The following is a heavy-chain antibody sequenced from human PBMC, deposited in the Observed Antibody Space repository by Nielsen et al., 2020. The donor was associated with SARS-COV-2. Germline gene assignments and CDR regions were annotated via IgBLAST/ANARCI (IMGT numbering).Heavy chain of an antibody. CDR2: IYHSGST. CDR3: ARVLVIRGYYYFDY. V-gene: IGHV4-30-2*01. J-gene: IGHJ4*02. CDR1: GGSISSGGYS. Sequence: SETLSLTCAVSGGSISSGGYSWSWIRQPPGKGLEWIGYIYHSGSTYYNPSLKSRVTISVDRSKNQFSLKLSSVTAADTAVYYCARVLVIRGYYYFDYWGQGTLVTVSS. D-gene: IGHD3-22*01.